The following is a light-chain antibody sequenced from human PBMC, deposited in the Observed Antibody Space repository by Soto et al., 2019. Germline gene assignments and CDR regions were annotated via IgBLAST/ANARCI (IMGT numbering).Light chain of an antibody. J-gene: IGKJ1*01. CDR3: QQYNSYSQT. V-gene: IGKV1-5*03. CDR1: QSISSW. Sequence: DIQMTQSPSTLSASVGDRVTITCRASQSISSWLAWYQQKPGKAPKLLIYKASSLESGVPSRFSGSGSGTEFTLTISSLQPDDFATYYCQQYNSYSQTCGQWTKVEIK. CDR2: KAS.